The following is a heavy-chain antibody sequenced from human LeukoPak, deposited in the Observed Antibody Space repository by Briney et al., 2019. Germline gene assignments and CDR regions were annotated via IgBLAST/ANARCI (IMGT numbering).Heavy chain of an antibody. CDR2: ISGYNGNT. CDR1: GYIFSTYG. V-gene: IGHV1-18*01. Sequence: ASVKVSCKASGYIFSTYGISWVRQAPGQGLEWMGCISGYNGNTNYAQKLQGRVTMTTDTSTSTVYMELRSLRSDDTAVYYCARRRSEEFDFDCWGQGTLVTVSS. J-gene: IGHJ4*02. D-gene: IGHD6-19*01. CDR3: ARRRSEEFDFDC.